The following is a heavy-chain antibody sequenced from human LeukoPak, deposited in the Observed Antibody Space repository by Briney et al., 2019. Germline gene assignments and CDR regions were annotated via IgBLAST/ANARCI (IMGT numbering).Heavy chain of an antibody. D-gene: IGHD1-26*01. V-gene: IGHV4-59*11. Sequence: SETLSLTCTVSGGSISGQYWSWIRQPPGKGLEWIGFVSYSGSTNYNPSLNGRVTISLDTSKNQFSLRLNSVTAADTAEYYCARGGASSRYFDYWGQGTLVTVSS. CDR1: GGSISGQY. J-gene: IGHJ4*02. CDR3: ARGGASSRYFDY. CDR2: VSYSGST.